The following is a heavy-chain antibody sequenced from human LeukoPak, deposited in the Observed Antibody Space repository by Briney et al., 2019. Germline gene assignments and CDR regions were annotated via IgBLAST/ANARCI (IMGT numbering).Heavy chain of an antibody. D-gene: IGHD5-18*01. CDR2: VFTTGTT. J-gene: IGHJ4*02. Sequence: SETLSLTCTVSGGSISSYYWSWIRQPPGKGLEWIGYVFTTGTTYYNPSLNSRVTISLDMSKNQFSLKLRSVTAADTAVYFCVRGVTRGYIYADWGQGTLVTVSS. V-gene: IGHV4-4*08. CDR1: GGSISSYY. CDR3: VRGVTRGYIYAD.